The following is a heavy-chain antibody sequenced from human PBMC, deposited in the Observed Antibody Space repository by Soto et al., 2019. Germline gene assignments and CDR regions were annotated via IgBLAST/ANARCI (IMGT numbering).Heavy chain of an antibody. Sequence: EVQLVESGGGLVQPGGSLRLSCAASGFTFSSHDMHWVRQATGKGLEWVSAIDTAGDTYYPDSVQGRFTISRENAKNSLYLQMNSLGAGDTAVYYCAREIPWPRGYYGLDVWGQGTAVTVSS. CDR3: AREIPWPRGYYGLDV. D-gene: IGHD2-2*01. V-gene: IGHV3-13*01. J-gene: IGHJ6*02. CDR1: GFTFSSHD. CDR2: IDTAGDT.